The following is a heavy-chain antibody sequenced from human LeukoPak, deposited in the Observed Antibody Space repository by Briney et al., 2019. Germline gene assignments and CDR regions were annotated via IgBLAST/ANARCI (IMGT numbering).Heavy chain of an antibody. D-gene: IGHD6-13*01. J-gene: IGHJ4*02. Sequence: GASVKVSCKSSGYAFTSYSIHWVRQAPGQGLEWMGLINPSGGSTTYTQRFRDRVTMTRDTSTSTVYMELSSLRSEDTAVYYCARPRPSWYEVFDYGGKEPLVPVSS. CDR2: INPSGGST. CDR1: GYAFTSYS. V-gene: IGHV1-46*01. CDR3: ARPRPSWYEVFDY.